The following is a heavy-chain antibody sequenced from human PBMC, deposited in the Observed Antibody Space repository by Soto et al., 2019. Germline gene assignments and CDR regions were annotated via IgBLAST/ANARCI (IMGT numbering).Heavy chain of an antibody. J-gene: IGHJ4*02. D-gene: IGHD3-10*01. CDR3: ASKDYYGSGTFDY. CDR2: ISAYNGNT. Sequence: GASVKVSCKASGGTFSSYTISWVRQAPGQGLEWMGWISAYNGNTNYAQKLQGRVTMTTDTSTSTAYMELRSLRSDDTAVYYCASKDYYGSGTFDYWGQGTLVTVSS. CDR1: GGTFSSYT. V-gene: IGHV1-18*01.